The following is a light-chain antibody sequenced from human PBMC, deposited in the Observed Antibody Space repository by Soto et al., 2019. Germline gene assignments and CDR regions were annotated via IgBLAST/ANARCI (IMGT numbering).Light chain of an antibody. J-gene: IGLJ1*01. Sequence: QSVLTQPPSVSEAPRQRVTISCSGSSSNIGNNAVNWYQQLPGKAPKLLIYYDDLLPSGVSDRFSGSKSGTSASLAISGLQAEDEADYCCAAWDDSLHGYVFGTGIKVTVL. CDR3: AAWDDSLHGYV. CDR1: SSNIGNNA. V-gene: IGLV1-36*01. CDR2: YDD.